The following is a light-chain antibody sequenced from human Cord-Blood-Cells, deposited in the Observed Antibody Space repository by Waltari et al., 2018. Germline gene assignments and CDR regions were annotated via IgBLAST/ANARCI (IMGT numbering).Light chain of an antibody. CDR1: QSISGW. V-gene: IGKV1-5*01. CDR2: DAS. J-gene: IGKJ1*01. CDR3: QQYNSYSWT. Sequence: DIQMTQSPSTMSVSVGASVTITCRASQSISGWLAWYQQKPGKAPKLLIYDASSLESGVPSRFSGSGSGTEFTPTISSLLPDDFATYYCQQYNSYSWTFGQGTKVEIK.